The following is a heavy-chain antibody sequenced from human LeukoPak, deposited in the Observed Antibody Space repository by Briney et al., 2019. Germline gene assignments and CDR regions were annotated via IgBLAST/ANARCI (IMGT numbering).Heavy chain of an antibody. V-gene: IGHV4-34*01. Sequence: SETLSLTCAVYGGSFSGYYWSWIRQPPGKGLEWIGEINHSGSTNYNPSLKSRVTISVDTSKDQFSLKLSSVTAADTAVYYCARGYSSSWYFLQTNWFGPWGQGTLVTVSS. J-gene: IGHJ5*02. D-gene: IGHD6-13*01. CDR2: INHSGST. CDR3: ARGYSSSWYFLQTNWFGP. CDR1: GGSFSGYY.